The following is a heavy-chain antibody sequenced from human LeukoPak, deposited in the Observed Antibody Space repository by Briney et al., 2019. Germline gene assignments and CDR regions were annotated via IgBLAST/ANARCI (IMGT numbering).Heavy chain of an antibody. CDR2: IASGGGANR. V-gene: IGHV3-48*03. CDR3: ARIGTTTRGPAGLDV. CDR1: GFTFSSYE. Sequence: PGGSLRLSCAASGFTFSSYEMNWVRQAPGKGLELVSYIASGGGANRFYSESVKGRFTISRDNAKNSLYLHMNSLRAEDTGVYYCARIGTTTRGPAGLDVWGQGTTVTVSS. J-gene: IGHJ6*02. D-gene: IGHD2/OR15-2a*01.